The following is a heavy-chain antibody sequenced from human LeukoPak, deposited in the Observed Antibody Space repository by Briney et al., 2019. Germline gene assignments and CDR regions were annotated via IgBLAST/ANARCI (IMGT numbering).Heavy chain of an antibody. V-gene: IGHV4-39*07. Sequence: PSETPSLTCTVSGGSVSSSSFYWGWIRQPPGKGLEWIGSMYYSGSTYYNPSLKSRVTISVDTSKNQISLKLSSVTAADTAVYYCATSSAAGTYYFDYWGQGTLVTVSS. CDR1: GGSVSSSSFY. CDR2: MYYSGST. D-gene: IGHD6-13*01. J-gene: IGHJ4*02. CDR3: ATSSAAGTYYFDY.